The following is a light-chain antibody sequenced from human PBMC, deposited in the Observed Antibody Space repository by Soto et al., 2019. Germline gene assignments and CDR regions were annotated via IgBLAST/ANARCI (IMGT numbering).Light chain of an antibody. Sequence: DIQMTQSPSTLSASVGDRVTITCRASQSISTWLAWYQQKPGKAPKVLIYDASSLESGVPSRFSGSGSGTEFTLPISSLQHDDFATYYCQQYNSYWTFGQGTKVDIK. J-gene: IGKJ1*01. CDR3: QQYNSYWT. CDR2: DAS. V-gene: IGKV1-5*01. CDR1: QSISTW.